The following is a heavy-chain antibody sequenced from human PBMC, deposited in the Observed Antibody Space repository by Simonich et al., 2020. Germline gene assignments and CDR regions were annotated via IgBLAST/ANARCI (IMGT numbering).Heavy chain of an antibody. J-gene: IGHJ4*02. CDR2: IRVYNGNK. D-gene: IGHD6-13*01. V-gene: IGHV1-18*01. Sequence: QVQLVQSGAEVKKPGASVKVSCKASGYTFTSYGISWVRKAPGPGLAWMGMIRVYNGNKKYEQKIKGRITMTTDTSTSTAYIELRSLRSYDTAVYYCARDQGGRAAAAADYWGQGTLVTVSS. CDR1: GYTFTSYG. CDR3: ARDQGGRAAAAADY.